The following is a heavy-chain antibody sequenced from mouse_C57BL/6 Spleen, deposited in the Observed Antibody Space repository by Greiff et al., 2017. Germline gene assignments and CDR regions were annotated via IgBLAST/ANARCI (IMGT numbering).Heavy chain of an antibody. CDR1: GYTFTSYT. Sequence: QVQLQQSGAELARPGASVKMSCKASGYTFTSYTMHWVKQRPGQGLEWIGYINPSSGYTKYNQKFKDKATLTADKSSSTAYMQLSSLTSEDSAVYYCARSGHYYGPYAMDYWGQGTSVTVSS. D-gene: IGHD1-1*01. CDR2: INPSSGYT. J-gene: IGHJ4*01. CDR3: ARSGHYYGPYAMDY. V-gene: IGHV1-4*01.